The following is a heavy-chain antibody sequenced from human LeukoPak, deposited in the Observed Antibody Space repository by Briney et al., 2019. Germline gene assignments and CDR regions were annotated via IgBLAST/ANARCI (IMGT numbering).Heavy chain of an antibody. Sequence: PGGSLRLSCAASGFTFSSYGIHWVRQAPGKGLEWVAVISYDGSNKYYADSVKGRFTISRDNSKNTLYLQMNSLRAEDTAVYYCAKDVAYCGGDCQGYYYYINVWGKGTTVTVSS. CDR3: AKDVAYCGGDCQGYYYYINV. V-gene: IGHV3-30*18. CDR1: GFTFSSYG. D-gene: IGHD2-21*02. CDR2: ISYDGSNK. J-gene: IGHJ6*03.